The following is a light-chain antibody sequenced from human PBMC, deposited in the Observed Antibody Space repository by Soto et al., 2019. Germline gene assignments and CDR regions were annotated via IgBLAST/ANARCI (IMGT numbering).Light chain of an antibody. CDR1: QSVSSSY. Sequence: EIVLTQSPGTLSVSPGERATLSCRASQSVSSSYLAWYQQKPGQAPRLLIYGASSRATGIPDRFSGSGSGTDFTLTISRLEPEDFAVYYCQQYGSSPLTFDGGTKVEIK. J-gene: IGKJ4*01. CDR3: QQYGSSPLT. CDR2: GAS. V-gene: IGKV3-20*01.